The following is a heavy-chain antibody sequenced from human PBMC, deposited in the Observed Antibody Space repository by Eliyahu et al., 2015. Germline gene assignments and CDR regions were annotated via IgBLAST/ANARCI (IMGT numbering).Heavy chain of an antibody. CDR3: AREGLYSGYVDY. CDR1: GGSISSYY. D-gene: IGHD5-12*01. Sequence: QVQLQESCPGLXKPSETLSLTCTXXGGSISSYYWSWIRQPPGKGLEWIGYIYYSGSTNYNPSLKSRVTISVDTSKNQFSLKLSSVTAADTAVYYCAREGLYSGYVDYWGQGTLVTVSS. V-gene: IGHV4-59*01. J-gene: IGHJ4*02. CDR2: IYYSGST.